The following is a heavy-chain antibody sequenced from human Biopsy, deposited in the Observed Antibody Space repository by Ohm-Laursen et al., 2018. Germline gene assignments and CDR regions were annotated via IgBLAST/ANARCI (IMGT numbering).Heavy chain of an antibody. D-gene: IGHD2-15*01. CDR1: GGTFSSFP. V-gene: IGHV1-69*01. CDR2: ILPLSGTT. Sequence: SSVKVSCKSSGGTFSSFPFNWVRQAPGQGLEWMGGILPLSGTTSFAQKFQGRVILTADGSTSTAYMELSSLISEDTAVYYCANSDGRSGFDYWGQGTLVTVSP. J-gene: IGHJ4*02. CDR3: ANSDGRSGFDY.